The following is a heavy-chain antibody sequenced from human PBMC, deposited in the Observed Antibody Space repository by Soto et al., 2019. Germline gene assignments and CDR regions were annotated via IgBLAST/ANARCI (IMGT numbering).Heavy chain of an antibody. CDR1: GYTLTELS. Sequence: ASVKVSCKVSGYTLTELSMHWVRQAPGKGLEWMGGFDPEDGETIYAQKFQGRVTMTEDTSTDTAYMELSSLRSEDTAVYYCAIQRRGAAADHYYYYYMDVWGKGTTVTVSS. V-gene: IGHV1-24*01. J-gene: IGHJ6*03. D-gene: IGHD6-13*01. CDR2: FDPEDGET. CDR3: AIQRRGAAADHYYYYYMDV.